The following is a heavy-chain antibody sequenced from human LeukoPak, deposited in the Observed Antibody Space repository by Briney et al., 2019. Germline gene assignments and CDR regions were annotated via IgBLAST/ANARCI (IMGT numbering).Heavy chain of an antibody. CDR2: IRYDGSNK. CDR1: GFNFSSYG. V-gene: IGHV3-30*02. CDR3: ARDLTITMIVVVITTGKNWFDP. Sequence: GGSLRLSCAASGFNFSSYGMHWVRQAPGKGLEWVAFIRYDGSNKYYADSVKGRFTISRDNSKNTLYLQMNSLRAEDTAVYYCARDLTITMIVVVITTGKNWFDPWGQGTLVTVSS. J-gene: IGHJ5*02. D-gene: IGHD3-22*01.